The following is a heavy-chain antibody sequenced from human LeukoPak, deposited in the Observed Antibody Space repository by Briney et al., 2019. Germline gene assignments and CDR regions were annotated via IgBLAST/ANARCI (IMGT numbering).Heavy chain of an antibody. J-gene: IGHJ4*02. Sequence: PGGSLRLSCAASGFTFSSYAMHWVRQAPGKGLEWVSYISDSGAMYYADSVRGRFTISRENAQNSLFLQMNSLRAEDTAVYYCARDGGYRGYDADCWGQGTLVTVSS. CDR3: ARDGGYRGYDADC. V-gene: IGHV3-48*01. CDR1: GFTFSSYA. D-gene: IGHD5-12*01. CDR2: ISDSGAM.